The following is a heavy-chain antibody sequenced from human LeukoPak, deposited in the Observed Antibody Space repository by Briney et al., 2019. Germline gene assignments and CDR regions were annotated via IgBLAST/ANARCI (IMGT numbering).Heavy chain of an antibody. CDR3: ARGRGITFGGVKRWFDP. Sequence: ASVKVSCKASGYTFTIYDINWVRQGHGQGLEWKGWMNPNSGNTGYAQKFQGRVTMTRNTSISTAYMELSSLRSEDTAVYYCARGRGITFGGVKRWFDPWGQGTLVTVSS. V-gene: IGHV1-8*01. J-gene: IGHJ5*02. CDR2: MNPNSGNT. D-gene: IGHD3-16*01. CDR1: GYTFTIYD.